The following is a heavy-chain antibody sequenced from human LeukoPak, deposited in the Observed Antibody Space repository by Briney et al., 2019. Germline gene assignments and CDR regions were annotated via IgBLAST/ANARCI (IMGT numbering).Heavy chain of an antibody. J-gene: IGHJ4*02. CDR3: TTGLMVWRPVVFDY. D-gene: IGHD2-8*01. V-gene: IGHV3-15*01. Sequence: GGSLRLSCAASGFTFSNAWMSWVRQAPGKGLEWVGRIKSKTDGGTTDYAAPVKGRFTISRDDSKNTLYLQMNSLKTEDTAVYYCTTGLMVWRPVVFDYWGQGTLVTVSS. CDR2: IKSKTDGGTT. CDR1: GFTFSNAW.